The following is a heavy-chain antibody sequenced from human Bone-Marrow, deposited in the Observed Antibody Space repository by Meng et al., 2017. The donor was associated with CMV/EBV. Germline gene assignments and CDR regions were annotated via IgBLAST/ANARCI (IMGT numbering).Heavy chain of an antibody. CDR2: ISSSGSTI. CDR3: ARGSRSDYYDSSGYYEDY. D-gene: IGHD3-22*01. J-gene: IGHJ4*02. Sequence: GESLKISCAASGFTFSDYYMSWIRQAPGKGLEWVSYISSSGSTIYYADSVKGRFTISRDNAKNSLYLQMNSLRAEDTAVYYCARGSRSDYYDSSGYYEDYWGQGTLVTVSS. CDR1: GFTFSDYY. V-gene: IGHV3-11*01.